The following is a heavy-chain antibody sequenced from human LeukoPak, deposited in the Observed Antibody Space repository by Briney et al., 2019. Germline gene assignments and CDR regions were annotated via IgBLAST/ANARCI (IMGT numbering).Heavy chain of an antibody. CDR3: ARPRGWSYFDY. V-gene: IGHV3-7*01. Sequence: GGSLRLSCAASEFTFSNFWMSWVRQAPGKGLGWVANIKGDGSEKTYVDSVKGRFTVSRDNAKNSLFLQMDSVRAEDTAVYYCARPRGWSYFDYWGRGSLVTVSS. CDR2: IKGDGSEK. J-gene: IGHJ4*02. CDR1: EFTFSNFW. D-gene: IGHD6-19*01.